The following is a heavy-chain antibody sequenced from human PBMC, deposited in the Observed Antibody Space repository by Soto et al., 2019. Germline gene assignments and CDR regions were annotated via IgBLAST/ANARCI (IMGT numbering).Heavy chain of an antibody. CDR2: ISYDGSNK. CDR3: ARDHETTVVTPACDY. CDR1: GFTFSSYA. V-gene: IGHV3-30-3*01. D-gene: IGHD4-17*01. J-gene: IGHJ4*02. Sequence: QVQLVESGGGVVQPGRSLRLSCAASGFTFSSYAMHWVRQAPGKGLEWVAVISYDGSNKYYADSVKGRFTISRDNSKNTLYLQMNSLRAEDTAVYYCARDHETTVVTPACDYWGQGTLVTVSS.